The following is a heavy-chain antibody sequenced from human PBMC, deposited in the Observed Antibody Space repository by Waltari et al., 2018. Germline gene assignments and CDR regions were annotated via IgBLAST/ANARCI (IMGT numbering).Heavy chain of an antibody. CDR1: GYTFTSYA. CDR2: INAGNGKK. J-gene: IGHJ4*02. D-gene: IGHD1-26*01. Sequence: QVQLVQSGAEVKKPGASVKVSCKASGYTFTSYAMHWVRQAPGQRLEWMGWINAGNGKKKYSQKFQGRVTITRDTSASTAYMELSSLRSEDTAVYYCARGQYSGSSPFDYWGQGTLVTVSS. CDR3: ARGQYSGSSPFDY. V-gene: IGHV1-3*01.